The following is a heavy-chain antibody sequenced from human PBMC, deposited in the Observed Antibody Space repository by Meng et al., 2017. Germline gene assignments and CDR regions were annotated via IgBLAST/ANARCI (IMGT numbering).Heavy chain of an antibody. CDR1: GGSISSSSYY. D-gene: IGHD5-18*01. Sequence: QLQLQESGPGLVKPSEPLSLTCTVSGGSISSSSYYWGWIRQPPGKGLEWIGSIYYSGSTYYNPSLKSRVTISVDTSKNQFSLKLSSVTAADTAVYYCARDGHSYNYFDYWGQGTLVTVSS. CDR2: IYYSGST. J-gene: IGHJ4*02. CDR3: ARDGHSYNYFDY. V-gene: IGHV4-39*07.